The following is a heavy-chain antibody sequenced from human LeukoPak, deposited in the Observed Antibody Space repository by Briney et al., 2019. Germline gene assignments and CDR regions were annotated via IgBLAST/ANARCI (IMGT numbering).Heavy chain of an antibody. J-gene: IGHJ4*02. Sequence: ASVKVSCKASGGTFSSYTISWVRQAPGQGLEWMGRIIPILGIANYAQKFQGRVTITADKSTSTAYMELSSLRSEDTAVYYCARVSRKHGGYCSSTSYWAWGHLDYWGQGTLVTVSS. CDR2: IIPILGIA. CDR1: GGTFSSYT. CDR3: ARVSRKHGGYCSSTSYWAWGHLDY. D-gene: IGHD2-2*01. V-gene: IGHV1-69*02.